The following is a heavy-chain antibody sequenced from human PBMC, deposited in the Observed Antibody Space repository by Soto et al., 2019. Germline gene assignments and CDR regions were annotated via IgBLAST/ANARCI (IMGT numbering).Heavy chain of an antibody. CDR3: AKVPLAYCGGDCYSPYPFDI. V-gene: IGHV3-30*18. D-gene: IGHD2-21*02. CDR1: GFTFSSYG. CDR2: ISYDGSNK. Sequence: PGGSLRLSCAASGFTFSSYGMHWVRQAPGKGLEWVAVISYDGSNKYYADSVKGRFTISRDNSKNTLYLQMNSLRAEDTAVYYCAKVPLAYCGGDCYSPYPFDIWGQGTMVTVSS. J-gene: IGHJ3*02.